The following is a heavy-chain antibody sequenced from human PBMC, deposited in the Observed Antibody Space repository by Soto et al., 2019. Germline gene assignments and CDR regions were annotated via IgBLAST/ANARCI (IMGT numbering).Heavy chain of an antibody. CDR2: IRSKANSYAT. CDR1: GFTFSGSA. CDR3: TRHRHGYSSGWYWVNFDY. D-gene: IGHD6-19*01. V-gene: IGHV3-73*01. Sequence: GSLRLSCAASGFTFSGSAMHWVRQASGKGLEWVGRIRSKANSYATAYAASVKGRFTISRDDSKNTAYLQMNSLKTEDTAVYYCTRHRHGYSSGWYWVNFDYWGQGTLVTVSS. J-gene: IGHJ4*02.